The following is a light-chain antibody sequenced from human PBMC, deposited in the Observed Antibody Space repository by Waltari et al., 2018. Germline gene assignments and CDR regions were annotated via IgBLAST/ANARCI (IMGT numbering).Light chain of an antibody. CDR1: SSDVGGSKY. CDR3: TFYTPAKTVE. V-gene: IGLV2-14*01. J-gene: IGLJ2*01. CDR2: AVA. Sequence: SALTPAAEEAGSPGRSITISCTGTSSDVGGSKYISWYQQHPDKAPKLMIYAVARWPSGISDRFSCSKSGNAAFLTISGLQAEDGADYYCTFYTPAKTVEFDGGTKVAVL.